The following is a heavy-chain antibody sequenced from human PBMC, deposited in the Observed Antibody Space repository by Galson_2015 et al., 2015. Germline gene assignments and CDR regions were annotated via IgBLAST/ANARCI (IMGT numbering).Heavy chain of an antibody. D-gene: IGHD3-10*01. Sequence: SLRLSCAASGFTFSSYAMSWVRQAPGKGLEWVSAISGSGGSTYYADSVKGRFTISRDNSKNTLYLQMNSLRAEDTAVYYCAKDRRLRGVIEYYFDYWGQGTLVTVSS. CDR1: GFTFSSYA. V-gene: IGHV3-23*01. CDR3: AKDRRLRGVIEYYFDY. J-gene: IGHJ4*02. CDR2: ISGSGGST.